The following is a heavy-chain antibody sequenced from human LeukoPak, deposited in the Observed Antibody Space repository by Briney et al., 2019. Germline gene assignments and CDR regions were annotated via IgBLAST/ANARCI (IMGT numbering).Heavy chain of an antibody. CDR1: GITFRDYY. CDR3: AREVVIFPDYYYYGMDV. CDR2: ISRSGNTL. V-gene: IGHV3-11*01. D-gene: IGHD3-9*01. Sequence: GGSLRLSCAASGITFRDYYMTWIRQAPGKGLEWISYISRSGNTLYYADSVEGRFTISRDNAKNSLYLQMNSLRAGDTAVYYCAREVVIFPDYYYYGMDVWGQGTTVTVSS. J-gene: IGHJ6*02.